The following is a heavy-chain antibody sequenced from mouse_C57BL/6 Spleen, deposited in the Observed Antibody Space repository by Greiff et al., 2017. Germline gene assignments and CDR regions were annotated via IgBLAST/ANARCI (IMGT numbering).Heavy chain of an antibody. CDR1: GYTFTSYW. Sequence: VQLQQSGAELAKPGASVQLSCKASGYTFTSYWMHWVKQRPGPGLEWIGYINPSSGYTKYNQKFKDKATFTADKASSTAYMQLSSLTYEDSAVYYCAKEDPYDYDGFAYWGQGTLVTVSA. V-gene: IGHV1-7*01. CDR2: INPSSGYT. CDR3: AKEDPYDYDGFAY. J-gene: IGHJ3*01. D-gene: IGHD2-4*01.